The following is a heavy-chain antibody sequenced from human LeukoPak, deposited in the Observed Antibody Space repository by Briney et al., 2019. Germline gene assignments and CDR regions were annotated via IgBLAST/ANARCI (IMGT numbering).Heavy chain of an antibody. CDR2: ISGSGGTT. D-gene: IGHD2-8*01. CDR3: AKGYRTNGVCYFDY. V-gene: IGHV3-23*01. J-gene: IGHJ4*02. Sequence: GGSLRLSCAASGFTFSSYGMSWVRQAPGKGLEWVSAISGSGGTTYYADSVKGRFTISRDNSKNTLYLQMNSLRAEDTAVYYCAKGYRTNGVCYFDYWGQGTLVTVSS. CDR1: GFTFSSYG.